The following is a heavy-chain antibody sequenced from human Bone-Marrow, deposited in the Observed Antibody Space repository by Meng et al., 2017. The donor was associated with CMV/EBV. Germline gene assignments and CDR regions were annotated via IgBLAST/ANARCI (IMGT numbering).Heavy chain of an antibody. V-gene: IGHV4-39*07. Sequence: GSLRLSCTVSGGSISSSSYYWGWIRQPPGKGLEWIGSIYYSGSTYYNPSLKSRVTISVDTSKNQFSLKLSSVTAADTAVYYCAGGGSSWYYFDYWGQGTLVTVSS. CDR2: IYYSGST. D-gene: IGHD6-13*01. CDR1: GGSISSSSYY. J-gene: IGHJ4*02. CDR3: AGGGSSWYYFDY.